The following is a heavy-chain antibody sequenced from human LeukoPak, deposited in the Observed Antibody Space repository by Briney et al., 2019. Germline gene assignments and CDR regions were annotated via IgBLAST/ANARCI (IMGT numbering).Heavy chain of an antibody. CDR1: GFTFSSYA. J-gene: IGHJ6*02. CDR3: ARDRRLHGMDV. Sequence: GGSLRLSCAASGFTFSSYAMYWVRQAPGKGLEWVAVISYDGSNKYYADSVKGRFTISRDNSKNTLYLQMNSLRAEDTAVYYCARDRRLHGMDVWGQGTTVTVSS. V-gene: IGHV3-30-3*01. CDR2: ISYDGSNK.